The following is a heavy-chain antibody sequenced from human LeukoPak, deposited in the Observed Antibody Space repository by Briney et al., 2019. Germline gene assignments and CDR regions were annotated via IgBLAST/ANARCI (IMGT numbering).Heavy chain of an antibody. CDR1: GFIFKTYE. J-gene: IGHJ4*02. CDR2: ISSSGSTI. V-gene: IGHV3-48*03. D-gene: IGHD6-19*01. Sequence: GGSLRLSCAASGFIFKTYEMNWVRQAPGKGLEWVSYISSSGSTIYYADSVKGRFTISRDNAKNSLYLQMNSLRAEDTAVYYCAREGWTSDYWGQGILVTVSS. CDR3: AREGWTSDY.